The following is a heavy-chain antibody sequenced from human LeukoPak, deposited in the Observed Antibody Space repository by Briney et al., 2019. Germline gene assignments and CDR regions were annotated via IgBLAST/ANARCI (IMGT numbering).Heavy chain of an antibody. CDR1: GYSISSGYY. Sequence: SETLSLTCAVSGYSISSGYYWGWIRQPPGKGLEWIGSIYHSGSTYYNPSLKSRVTISVDTSKNQFSLKLSSVTAADTAVYYCARARYDGSGYSDYWGQGTLVTVSS. D-gene: IGHD3-22*01. CDR2: IYHSGST. CDR3: ARARYDGSGYSDY. J-gene: IGHJ4*02. V-gene: IGHV4-38-2*01.